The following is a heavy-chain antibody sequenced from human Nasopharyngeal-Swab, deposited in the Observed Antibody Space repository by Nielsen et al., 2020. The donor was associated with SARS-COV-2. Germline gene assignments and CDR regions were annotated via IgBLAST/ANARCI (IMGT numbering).Heavy chain of an antibody. CDR3: ARDGGYYYDSSGNYAEYLQH. CDR2: IYTSGST. Sequence: WIRQPPGKGLEWIGRIYTSGSTNYNPSLKSRVTISVDTSKNQFSLKLSSVTAADTAVYYCARDGGYYYDSSGNYAEYLQHWGQGALVTVSS. J-gene: IGHJ1*01. V-gene: IGHV4-61*02. D-gene: IGHD3-22*01.